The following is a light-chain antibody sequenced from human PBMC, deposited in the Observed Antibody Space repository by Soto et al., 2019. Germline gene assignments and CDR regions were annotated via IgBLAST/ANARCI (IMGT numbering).Light chain of an antibody. J-gene: IGKJ5*01. Sequence: EIVLTQSPGTLSLSPGERATLSSRASQTVAISYLAWYQQKPGQAPRLFIYGASTRATGVPVRFSCSGSGTEFTLTIGSLQAEDVAVYYCQQYGTPPITFGQGTRLEIK. CDR1: QTVAISY. CDR3: QQYGTPPIT. CDR2: GAS. V-gene: IGKV3-20*01.